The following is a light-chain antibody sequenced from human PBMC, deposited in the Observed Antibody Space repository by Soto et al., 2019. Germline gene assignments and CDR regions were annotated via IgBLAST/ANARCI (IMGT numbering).Light chain of an antibody. V-gene: IGKV1-5*01. CDR1: QSISSW. Sequence: DIQMTQSPSTLSASVKDRVTINCRACQSISSWLAWYQQKPGKAPKLLIYDASSLKSGVPSRFSGSGSGTEFTLTIISLQPDDFATYYCQQHNSYSPTTFGQGTKV. J-gene: IGKJ1*01. CDR2: DAS. CDR3: QQHNSYSPTT.